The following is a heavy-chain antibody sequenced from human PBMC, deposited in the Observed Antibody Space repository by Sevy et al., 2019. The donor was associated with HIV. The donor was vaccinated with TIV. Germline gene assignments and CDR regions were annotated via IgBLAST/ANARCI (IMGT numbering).Heavy chain of an antibody. D-gene: IGHD3-16*02. J-gene: IGHJ4*02. CDR2: ISFNGGNK. V-gene: IGHV3-30-3*01. Sequence: GGSLRLSCAASGFPFTTYAVHWVRQAPGKGLEWLAVISFNGGNKFYADSVRGRFTISRDNSENMMYLQMNSLRVEDTAMYYCARGVSGGERLGQLSAYFDYWGQGTLVTVSS. CDR1: GFPFTTYA. CDR3: ARGVSGGERLGQLSAYFDY.